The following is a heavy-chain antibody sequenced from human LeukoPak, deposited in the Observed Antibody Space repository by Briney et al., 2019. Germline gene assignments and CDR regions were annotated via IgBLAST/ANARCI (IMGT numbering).Heavy chain of an antibody. J-gene: IGHJ4*02. V-gene: IGHV4-34*01. CDR3: ARGEEYYGSGSYYNRGFDY. Sequence: KPSETLSLTCAVYGGSFSGYYWSWIRQPPGKGLEWIGEINHSGSTNYNPSLKSRVTIAVDTSKNQFSLKLSSVNAADTAVYYCARGEEYYGSGSYYNRGFDYWGQGTLVTVSS. CDR2: INHSGST. D-gene: IGHD3-10*01. CDR1: GGSFSGYY.